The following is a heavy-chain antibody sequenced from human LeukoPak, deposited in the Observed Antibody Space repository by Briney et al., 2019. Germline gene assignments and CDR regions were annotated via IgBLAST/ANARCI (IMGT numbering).Heavy chain of an antibody. Sequence: SETLSLTCAVYGGSFSGYYWSWIRQPPGKGLEWIGEINHSGSTNYNPSLKSRVSISVDTSKNQFSLKLSSVTAADTAVYYCARVVPHAYYFDYWGQGTLVTVSS. CDR1: GGSFSGYY. V-gene: IGHV4-34*01. CDR3: ARVVPHAYYFDY. D-gene: IGHD2-15*01. J-gene: IGHJ4*02. CDR2: INHSGST.